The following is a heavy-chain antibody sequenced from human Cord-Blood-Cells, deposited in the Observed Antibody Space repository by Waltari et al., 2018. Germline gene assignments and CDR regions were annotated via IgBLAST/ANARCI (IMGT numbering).Heavy chain of an antibody. V-gene: IGHV4-59*08. CDR1: GGSISSYY. J-gene: IGHJ4*02. D-gene: IGHD1-26*01. CDR2: IYYSGST. Sequence: QVQLQESGPGLVKPSETLSLTCTVSGGSISSYYWSWIRQPPGKGLEWIGYIYYSGSTNYNPALKSRVTISVDTSKTQFSLKLSSVTAADTAVYYCARRRQSGSYYYFDYWGQGTLVTVSS. CDR3: ARRRQSGSYYYFDY.